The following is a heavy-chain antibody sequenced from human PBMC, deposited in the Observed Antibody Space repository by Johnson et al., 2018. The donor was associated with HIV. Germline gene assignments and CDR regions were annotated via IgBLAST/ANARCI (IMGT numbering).Heavy chain of an antibody. V-gene: IGHV3-30*03. J-gene: IGHJ3*02. CDR1: GFTFSSYG. CDR2: ISYDGSNK. CDR3: ARRWIVAARPPENAFDI. Sequence: QVQLVESGGGVVRPGRSLRLSCAASGFTFSSYGMHWVRQAPGKGLEWVAVISYDGSNKYYADSVKGRFTISRDNSKNTLYLQMNSPRGEDTAVYYCARRWIVAARPPENAFDIWGQGTMVTVSS. D-gene: IGHD6-6*01.